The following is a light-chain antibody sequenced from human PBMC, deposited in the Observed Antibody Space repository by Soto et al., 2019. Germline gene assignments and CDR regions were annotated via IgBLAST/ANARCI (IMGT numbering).Light chain of an antibody. CDR2: AAS. Sequence: AIWMTQSPSSFSASTGDRVTITCRASQGISSYLAWYQQKPGKAPKLLIYAASTLQSGVPSRFSGSGSGTDFTLTISCLQSEDFATYYCQQYYSYSWTFGQGTKVEIK. V-gene: IGKV1-8*01. J-gene: IGKJ1*01. CDR1: QGISSY. CDR3: QQYYSYSWT.